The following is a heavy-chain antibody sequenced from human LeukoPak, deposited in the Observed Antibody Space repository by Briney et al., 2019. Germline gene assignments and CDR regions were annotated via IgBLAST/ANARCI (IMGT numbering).Heavy chain of an antibody. CDR2: ISSSGSTI. V-gene: IGHV3-48*03. CDR1: GFTFSSYE. Sequence: GGSLRLSCAASGFTFSSYEMNWVRQAPGKGLEWVSYISSSGSTIYYADSVKGRFTISRDNAKNSLYLQMNSLRAEDTAVYYCARAHYYGSGSYPNWFDPWGQGTLVTVSS. CDR3: ARAHYYGSGSYPNWFDP. D-gene: IGHD3-10*01. J-gene: IGHJ5*02.